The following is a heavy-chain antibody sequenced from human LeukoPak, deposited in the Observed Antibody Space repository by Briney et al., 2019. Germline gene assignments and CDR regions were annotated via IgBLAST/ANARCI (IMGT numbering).Heavy chain of an antibody. Sequence: SETLSLTCAVSGGSISSNNWWGWVRQPPGKGLEWIGEIYHSGSPNYNPSLKSRVTISVDTSKNQFSLKLSSVTAADTAVYYCAKGLYYYDRSGYLWGQGTLVTVSS. D-gene: IGHD3-22*01. J-gene: IGHJ5*02. CDR3: AKGLYYYDRSGYL. CDR1: GGSISSNNW. CDR2: IYHSGSP. V-gene: IGHV4-4*02.